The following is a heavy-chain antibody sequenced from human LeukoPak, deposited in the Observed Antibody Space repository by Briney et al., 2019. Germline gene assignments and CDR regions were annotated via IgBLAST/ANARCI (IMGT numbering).Heavy chain of an antibody. CDR2: IIPIFGTA. CDR1: GGTFSSYA. V-gene: IGHV1-69*13. D-gene: IGHD2-2*01. Sequence: SVKVSCKASGGTFSSYAINWVRQAPGQGLEWMGGIIPIFGTANYAQKFQDRVTITADESTSTAYLELSSLRSEDTAIYYCASRLYCSNTRCRNFPFAYWGQGTLVTVSS. CDR3: ASRLYCSNTRCRNFPFAY. J-gene: IGHJ4*02.